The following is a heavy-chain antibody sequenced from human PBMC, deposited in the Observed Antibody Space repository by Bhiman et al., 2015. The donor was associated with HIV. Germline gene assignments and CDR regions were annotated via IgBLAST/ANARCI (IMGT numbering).Heavy chain of an antibody. Sequence: QVQLVESGGGVVQPGRSLRLSCAASGFTLTSYGMHWVRQAPGKGLEWVAAIWYDGSNKYYADSVKGRFTISRDKSKNTLYLQMNSLRAEDTAVYYCAKDLHDSSGLHIFDYWGQGTLVTVSS. CDR1: GFTLTSYG. V-gene: IGHV3-33*03. CDR2: IWYDGSNK. CDR3: AKDLHDSSGLHIFDY. J-gene: IGHJ4*02. D-gene: IGHD3-22*01.